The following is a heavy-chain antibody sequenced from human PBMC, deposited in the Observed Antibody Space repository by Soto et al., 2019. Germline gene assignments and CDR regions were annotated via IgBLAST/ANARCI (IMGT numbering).Heavy chain of an antibody. V-gene: IGHV1-46*03. CDR3: ARDEAVAPFDY. CDR1: GYTFTSYY. Sequence: EASVKVSFTAYGYTFTSYYMHWVRQAPGPWLEWMGIIIPSGGSTSYAQKFQGRVTMTRDTSTSTVYMELSSLRSEDTAVYYCARDEAVAPFDYWGQGTLVTVSS. J-gene: IGHJ4*02. CDR2: IIPSGGST. D-gene: IGHD6-19*01.